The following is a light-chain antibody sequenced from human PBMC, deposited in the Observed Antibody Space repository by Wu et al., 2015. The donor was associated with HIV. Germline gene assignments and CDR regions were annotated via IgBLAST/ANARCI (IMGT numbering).Light chain of an antibody. V-gene: IGKV3-11*01. CDR2: DAS. CDR3: QQHANWPLT. J-gene: IGKJ5*01. CDR1: RSVSSA. Sequence: EIVLRQSPDTVSLSPGERATLSCRASRSVSSAVAWYQQKPGQAPRLLIYDASNRATGIPARFTGGGSGTDYSLTISSLEPEDFAVYYCQQHANWPLTFGQGTRLEIK.